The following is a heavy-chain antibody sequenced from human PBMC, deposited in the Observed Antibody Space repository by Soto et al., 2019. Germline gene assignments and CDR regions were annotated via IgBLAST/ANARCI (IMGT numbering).Heavy chain of an antibody. D-gene: IGHD3-16*01. CDR3: AHIDYYDNRHAFEF. CDR1: GFSLSTSGVG. Sequence: QITLKESGPTLVKPTQTLTLTCTFSGFSLSTSGVGVGWIRQPPGKALEWLALIYWDDDKRYSPSLESRVTSTKDTSKNQVVLTMTNMDPVDTATYYCAHIDYYDNRHAFEFWGQGTMVTVSS. J-gene: IGHJ3*01. V-gene: IGHV2-5*02. CDR2: IYWDDDK.